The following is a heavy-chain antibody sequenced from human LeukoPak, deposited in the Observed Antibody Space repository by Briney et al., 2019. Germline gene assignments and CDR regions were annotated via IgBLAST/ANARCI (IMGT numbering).Heavy chain of an antibody. D-gene: IGHD2-2*01. Sequence: SETLSLTCTVSGGSVNSSNYYWAWIRQPPGKGLEWIATVHYSGITCYNTSLKSRATMLIDTSKNQVSLHLTSVTAADTAVYYCASGYAEILLVAEYFDHWGRGTLVAVSS. CDR2: VHYSGIT. CDR3: ASGYAEILLVAEYFDH. V-gene: IGHV4-39*01. J-gene: IGHJ1*01. CDR1: GGSVNSSNYY.